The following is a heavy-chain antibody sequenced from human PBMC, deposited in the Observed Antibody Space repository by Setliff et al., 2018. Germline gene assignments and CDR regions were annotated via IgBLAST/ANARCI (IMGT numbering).Heavy chain of an antibody. CDR3: ARLPPLVQNNGASNHAFDV. CDR1: GFSLSTTETH. V-gene: IGHV2-70*04. CDR2: LDWDDDK. Sequence: PQTLTLTCTSSGFSLSTTETHVSWIRQPPGKAPEWLARLDWDDDKFYNTSLRPRLTLSKDTSKNQVILTMTNMDPADTATYYCARLPPLVQNNGASNHAFDVWGPGAVVTVSS. J-gene: IGHJ3*01. D-gene: IGHD6-6*01.